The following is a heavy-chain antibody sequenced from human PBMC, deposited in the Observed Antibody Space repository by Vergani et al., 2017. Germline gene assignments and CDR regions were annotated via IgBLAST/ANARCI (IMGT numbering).Heavy chain of an antibody. CDR3: ARSRIYYGAGSPDY. CDR1: GASVNSYY. Sequence: QVKLQESGPGLVKPSETLSLTCTVSGASVNSYYWSWIRQPPGKGLEWVGYVSFRGDTLYDPSVKGRMTISLNTSSNQFSLYLTSVTAADTAVYYCARSRIYYGAGSPDYWGQGVLITVSS. V-gene: IGHV4-59*02. CDR2: VSFRGDT. J-gene: IGHJ4*02. D-gene: IGHD3-10*01.